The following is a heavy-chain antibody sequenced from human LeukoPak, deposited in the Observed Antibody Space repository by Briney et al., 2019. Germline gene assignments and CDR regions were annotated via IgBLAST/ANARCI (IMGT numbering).Heavy chain of an antibody. CDR1: GFTFSSYW. J-gene: IGHJ6*04. CDR2: INSDGSST. Sequence: GGSLRLSCAASGFTFSSYWMHWVRQAPGKGLVWVSRINSDGSSTSYADSVRGRFTISRDNANNSLYLQLSSLRVEDTAVYYCAREYYGVICSHYLDVWGKGTTVTVSS. CDR3: AREYYGVICSHYLDV. D-gene: IGHD3-10*02. V-gene: IGHV3-74*01.